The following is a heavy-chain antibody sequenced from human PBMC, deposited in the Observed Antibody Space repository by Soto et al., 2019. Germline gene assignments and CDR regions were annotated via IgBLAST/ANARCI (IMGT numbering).Heavy chain of an antibody. V-gene: IGHV5-10-1*01. J-gene: IGHJ5*01. Sequence: GESLKISCKASGYNFTAFWIHWVRQMPGKGLEWLGKIDPSDSYTNYSPSFEGHVTISTDNSITTAYLQWSSLRASDTALYFCARVHKNWFDSWAQGTMVTGSS. CDR2: IDPSDSYT. CDR1: GYNFTAFW. CDR3: ARVHKNWFDS.